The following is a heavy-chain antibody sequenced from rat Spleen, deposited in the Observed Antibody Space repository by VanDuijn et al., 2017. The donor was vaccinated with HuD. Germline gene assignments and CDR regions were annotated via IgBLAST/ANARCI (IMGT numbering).Heavy chain of an antibody. CDR1: GFSLTDYP. CDR2: MWTDGDT. CDR3: VRDGGFDY. V-gene: IGHV2-32*01. Sequence: QVQLKESGPGLVQPSQTLSLTCTVSGFSLTDYPVHWVRQPPGKGLEWMGLMWTDGDTSYNSALKSRLSISRDTSRSQVFLKMSGLQTEDTATYYCVRDGGFDYWGQGVMVTVSS. J-gene: IGHJ2*01.